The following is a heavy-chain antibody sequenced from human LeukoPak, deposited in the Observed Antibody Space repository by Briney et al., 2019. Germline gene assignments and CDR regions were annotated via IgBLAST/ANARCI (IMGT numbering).Heavy chain of an antibody. CDR2: ISGSGGST. J-gene: IGHJ3*02. CDR1: GFTFSSYA. V-gene: IGHV3-23*01. D-gene: IGHD5-18*01. Sequence: GSLRLSCAASGFTFSSYAMSWVRQAPGKGLEWVSAISGSGGSTYYADSVKGRFTISRDNSKNTLYLQMNSLRAEDTAVHYCAKFRGGYSSAFDIWGQGTMVTVSS. CDR3: AKFRGGYSSAFDI.